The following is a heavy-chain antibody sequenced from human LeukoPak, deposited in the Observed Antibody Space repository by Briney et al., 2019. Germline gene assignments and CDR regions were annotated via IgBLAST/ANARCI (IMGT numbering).Heavy chain of an antibody. J-gene: IGHJ4*02. Sequence: SQTLSPTCTVSGGSISSGSYYWSWIRQPAGKGLEWIGRIYTSGSTNYNPSLKSRVTISVDTSKNQFSLKLSSVTAADTAVYYCASSDFWSGYYTRFDYWGQGTLVTVSS. CDR3: ASSDFWSGYYTRFDY. V-gene: IGHV4-61*02. D-gene: IGHD3-3*01. CDR1: GGSISSGSYY. CDR2: IYTSGST.